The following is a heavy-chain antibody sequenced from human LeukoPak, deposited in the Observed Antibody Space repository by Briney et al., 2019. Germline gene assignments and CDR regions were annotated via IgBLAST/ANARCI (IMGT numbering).Heavy chain of an antibody. CDR2: IYYSGST. J-gene: IGHJ4*02. CDR1: GASIISDTYY. D-gene: IGHD3-22*01. V-gene: IGHV4-39*07. CDR3: ARNFYASSGYYLDDFYFDF. Sequence: SETLSLTCTVSGASIISDTYYWGWIRQPPGKGLEWIGSIYYSGSTYYSPSLKSRVTMSVDTSTNQFSLKLISFTAADTALYYCARNFYASSGYYLDDFYFDFWGQGTLVTVSS.